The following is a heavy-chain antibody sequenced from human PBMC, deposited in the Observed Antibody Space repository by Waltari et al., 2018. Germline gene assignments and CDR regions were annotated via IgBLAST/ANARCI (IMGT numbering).Heavy chain of an antibody. CDR1: GYTLTEFS. V-gene: IGHV1-24*01. CDR2: FDPEDGET. D-gene: IGHD3-10*01. Sequence: QVQLVQSGAEVKKPGASVKVACKVSGYTLTEFSMHCVQPAPGKGLEWMGGFDPEDGETIYAQKFQGRVTMTEDTSTDTAYMELSSLRSEDTAVYYCATDSYGSGRPYGMDVWGQGTTVTVSS. J-gene: IGHJ6*02. CDR3: ATDSYGSGRPYGMDV.